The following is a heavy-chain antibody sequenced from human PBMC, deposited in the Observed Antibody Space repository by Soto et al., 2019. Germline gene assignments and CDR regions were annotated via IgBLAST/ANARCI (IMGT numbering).Heavy chain of an antibody. D-gene: IGHD2-8*01. CDR3: ARDVEYCTKGVCYQGRFDP. V-gene: IGHV4-59*01. CDR1: GGSINSYY. CDR2: IYYSGGT. J-gene: IGHJ5*02. Sequence: SETLSLTCTVSGGSINSYYWSWIRQTPGKGLEWIGYIYYSGGTNYNPSLESRITISVDTSKNQFSLKLNSVTAADTAVYYCARDVEYCTKGVCYQGRFDPWGKGTLVTVSS.